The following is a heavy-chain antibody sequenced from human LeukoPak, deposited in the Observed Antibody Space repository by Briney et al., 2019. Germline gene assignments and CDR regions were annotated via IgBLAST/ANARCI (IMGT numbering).Heavy chain of an antibody. J-gene: IGHJ4*02. CDR2: IYYSGST. CDR3: ARQLGYCSSTSCSADKVDY. V-gene: IGHV4-39*01. D-gene: IGHD2-2*01. CDR1: GGSISSSSYY. Sequence: PSETLSLTCTVSGGSISSSSYYWGWIRQPPGKGLEWIGSIYYSGSTYYNPSLKSRVTISVDTSKNQFSLKLSSVTAADTAVYYCARQLGYCSSTSCSADKVDYWGQGTLVTVSS.